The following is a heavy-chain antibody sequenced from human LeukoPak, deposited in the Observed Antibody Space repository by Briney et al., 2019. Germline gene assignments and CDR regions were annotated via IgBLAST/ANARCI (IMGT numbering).Heavy chain of an antibody. D-gene: IGHD3-3*01. J-gene: IGHJ2*01. CDR1: GGSISSGGYS. V-gene: IGHV4-30-2*01. CDR2: IYHSGST. Sequence: SETLSLTCAVSGGSISSGGYSWSWIRQPPGKGLAWIGYIYHSGSTYYNPSLKSRVTISVDRSKNQFSLKLSSVTAADTAVHYCARVVGLEWLYRYFDLWGRGTLVTVSS. CDR3: ARVVGLEWLYRYFDL.